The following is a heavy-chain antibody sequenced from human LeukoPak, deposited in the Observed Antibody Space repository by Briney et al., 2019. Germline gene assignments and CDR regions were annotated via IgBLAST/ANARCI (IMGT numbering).Heavy chain of an antibody. Sequence: GVSLRLSCAASGFTFSSYWMSWVRQAPGKGLEWVANIKQDGSEKYYVDSVKGRFTISRDNAKNSLYLQMNSLRAEDTAVYYCASLSLDTAMAPEAYWGQGTLVTVSS. CDR3: ASLSLDTAMAPEAY. D-gene: IGHD5-18*01. J-gene: IGHJ4*02. CDR2: IKQDGSEK. V-gene: IGHV3-7*01. CDR1: GFTFSSYW.